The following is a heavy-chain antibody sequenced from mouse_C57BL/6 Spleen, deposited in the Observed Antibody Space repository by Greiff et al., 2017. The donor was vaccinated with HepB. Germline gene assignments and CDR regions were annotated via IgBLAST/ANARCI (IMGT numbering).Heavy chain of an antibody. CDR3: ARGVKEGFAY. Sequence: VQLQESGGGLVKPGGSLKLSCAASGFTFSSYAMSWVRQTPEKRLEWVATISDGGSYTYYPDNVKGRFTISRDNAKNNLYLQMSHLKSEDTAMYYCARGVKEGFAYWGQGTLVTVSA. J-gene: IGHJ3*01. V-gene: IGHV5-4*01. CDR2: ISDGGSYT. CDR1: GFTFSSYA.